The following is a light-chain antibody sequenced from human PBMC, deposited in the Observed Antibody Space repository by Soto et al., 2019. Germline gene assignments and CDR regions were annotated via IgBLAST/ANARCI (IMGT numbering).Light chain of an antibody. J-gene: IGKJ4*02. CDR3: QHHYSTPPA. CDR2: WAS. CDR1: QSVLYSSNNKNY. V-gene: IGKV4-1*01. Sequence: DIVTTQSPDSLAVSLGERATINCKSSQSVLYSSNNKNYLTWYQQKPGQPPRLLIYWASTRESGVPDRFSGSGSGTDFTLTISSLQAEDVAVYYCQHHYSTPPAFGGGTKVEIK.